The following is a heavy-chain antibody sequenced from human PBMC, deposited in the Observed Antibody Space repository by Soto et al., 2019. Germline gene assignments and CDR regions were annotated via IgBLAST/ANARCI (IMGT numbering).Heavy chain of an antibody. D-gene: IGHD6-13*01. V-gene: IGHV3-23*01. CDR1: GFTFSIYA. CDR2: ISGSGGST. J-gene: IGHJ6*02. CDR3: AKNMSSWYYYGMDV. Sequence: EVQLLESRGGLVQPGGSLRLSCAASGFTFSIYAMSWVRQAPGKGLEWVSAISGSGGSTYYADSVKGRFTISRDNSKNTLYLQMNSLRAEDTAVYYCAKNMSSWYYYGMDVCGQGTTVTVSS.